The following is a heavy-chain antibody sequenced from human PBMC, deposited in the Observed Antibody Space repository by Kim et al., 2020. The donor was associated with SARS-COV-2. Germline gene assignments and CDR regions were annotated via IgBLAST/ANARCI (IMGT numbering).Heavy chain of an antibody. V-gene: IGHV3-7*01. J-gene: IGHJ6*02. Sequence: GGSLRLSCAASGFTFSSYWMSWVRQAPGKGLEWVANIKQDGSEKYYVDSVKGRFTISRDNAKNSLYLQMNSLRAEDTAVYYCAREPSDFGLLWFGAMDVWGQGTTVTVSS. CDR2: IKQDGSEK. CDR1: GFTFSSYW. CDR3: AREPSDFGLLWFGAMDV. D-gene: IGHD3-10*01.